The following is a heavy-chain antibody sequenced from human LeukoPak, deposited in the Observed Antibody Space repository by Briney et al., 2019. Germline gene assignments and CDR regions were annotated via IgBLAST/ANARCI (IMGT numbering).Heavy chain of an antibody. Sequence: PSETLSLTCTVSGGSVSSGSYYWSWIRQPPGKGLEWIGYIYYSGSTNYNPSLKSRVTISVDTSKNQFSLKLGSVTAADTAVYYCARVSGAKNYFDYWGQGTLVTVSS. J-gene: IGHJ4*02. CDR2: IYYSGST. V-gene: IGHV4-61*01. CDR1: GGSVSSGSYY. D-gene: IGHD6-19*01. CDR3: ARVSGAKNYFDY.